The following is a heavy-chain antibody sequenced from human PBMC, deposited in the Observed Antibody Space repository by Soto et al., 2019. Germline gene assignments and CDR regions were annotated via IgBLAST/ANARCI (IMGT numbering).Heavy chain of an antibody. CDR2: ISSSGTGT. V-gene: IGHV3-48*03. J-gene: IGHJ4*02. CDR3: VRDLHEPLAADALREAN. CDR1: GFTCSSYE. Sequence: ELQLVPSGGGLVQPGGSLRLSCAASGFTCSSYEMHWVRQAPGKGLEWISYISSSGTGTYYADSVRGRFTMSRDNTKNSVSLQMYSLRAEDTAIYYCVRDLHEPLAADALREANWGQGTQVTVSS. D-gene: IGHD4-17*01.